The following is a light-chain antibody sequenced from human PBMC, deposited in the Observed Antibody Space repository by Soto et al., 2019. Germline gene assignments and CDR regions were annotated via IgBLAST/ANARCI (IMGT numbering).Light chain of an antibody. Sequence: EIVMTQSPATLSVSPGERATLSCRASQSVSSNLAWYQQKPGQAPRLLIYGASTRATGIPARFSGSGSGTEFTLTISSLQSEDVAVYYGQQYNNWWTFGQGTKVEIK. CDR1: QSVSSN. CDR2: GAS. V-gene: IGKV3-15*01. J-gene: IGKJ1*01. CDR3: QQYNNWWT.